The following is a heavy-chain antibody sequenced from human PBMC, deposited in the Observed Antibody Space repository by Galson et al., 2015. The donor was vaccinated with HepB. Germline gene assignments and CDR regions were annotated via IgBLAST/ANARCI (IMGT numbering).Heavy chain of an antibody. CDR1: GFTFSNAW. J-gene: IGHJ3*02. CDR2: IKSKTDGGTT. CDR3: TTQWLGQTGAFDI. D-gene: IGHD6-19*01. Sequence: ASGFTFSNAWMRWVRQAPGKGLEWVGRIKSKTDGGTTDYAAPVKGRFTISRDDSKNTLYLQMNSLKTEDTAVYYCTTQWLGQTGAFDIWGQGTMVTVSS. V-gene: IGHV3-15*01.